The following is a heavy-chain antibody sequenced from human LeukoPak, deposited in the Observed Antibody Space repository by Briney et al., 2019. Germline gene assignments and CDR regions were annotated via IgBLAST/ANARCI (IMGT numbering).Heavy chain of an antibody. CDR1: GGSFSGYY. D-gene: IGHD6-13*01. Sequence: SETLYLTCAVYGGSFSGYYWSWIRQPPGKGLEWIGEINHSGSTNYNPSLKSRVTISVDTSKNQFSLKLSSATAADTAVYYCARGGQGSYSSSWYVAYWGQGTLVTVSS. CDR3: ARGGQGSYSSSWYVAY. J-gene: IGHJ4*02. CDR2: INHSGST. V-gene: IGHV4-34*01.